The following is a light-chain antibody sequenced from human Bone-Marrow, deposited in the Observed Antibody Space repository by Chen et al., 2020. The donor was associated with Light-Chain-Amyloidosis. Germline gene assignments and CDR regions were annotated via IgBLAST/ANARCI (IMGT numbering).Light chain of an antibody. J-gene: IGLJ3*02. CDR1: SGSIATNY. Sequence: NFMLPQPHSVSESPGKTVIISCTRSSGSIATNYVQWYQQRPGSSPTTVIYEDDQRPSGVPDRFSGAIDRSSNSASLTISGLKTEDEADYYCQSYQGSSQGVFGGGTKLTVL. V-gene: IGLV6-57*01. CDR3: QSYQGSSQGV. CDR2: EDD.